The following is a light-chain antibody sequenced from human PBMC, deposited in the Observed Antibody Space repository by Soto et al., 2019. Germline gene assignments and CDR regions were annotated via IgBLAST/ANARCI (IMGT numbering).Light chain of an antibody. CDR1: QSVSSSY. CDR3: QQYGSSFRT. CDR2: GAS. V-gene: IGKV3-20*01. J-gene: IGKJ1*01. Sequence: ELVLTQSPGTLSLSPGERATLSCRASQSVSSSYLAWYQQKSGQAPRLLIYGASSRATGIPDRFSGSGSGTDFTLTISRLDPEDFAVYYCQQYGSSFRTFGQGTKVDIK.